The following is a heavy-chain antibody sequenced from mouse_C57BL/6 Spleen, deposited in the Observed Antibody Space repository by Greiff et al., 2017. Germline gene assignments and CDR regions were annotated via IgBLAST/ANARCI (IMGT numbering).Heavy chain of an antibody. V-gene: IGHV14-1*01. CDR3: ARYCDCSSPYAMDY. Sequence: VQLMESGAELVRPGASVKLSCTASGFNIKDYYMHWVKQRPEQGLEWIGRIVPEDGDTEYAPKFQGKATMTVDTSSNTAYLQLSSLTSEDTAVYYCARYCDCSSPYAMDYWGKGTSVTVSS. CDR1: GFNIKDYY. J-gene: IGHJ4*01. CDR2: IVPEDGDT. D-gene: IGHD1-1*01.